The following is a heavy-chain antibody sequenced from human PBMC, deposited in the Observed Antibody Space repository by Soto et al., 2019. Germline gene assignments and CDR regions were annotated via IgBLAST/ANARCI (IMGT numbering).Heavy chain of an antibody. D-gene: IGHD1-26*01. CDR1: GFTFSDYT. CDR2: ILYDESDQ. Sequence: AGGSLRLSCSASGFTFSDYTMHWVRQAPGRGLEWVAIILYDESDQYYSDSVKGRFTISRDNSKNTLYLQMHSLTTEDTAVYYCAKDGTHLWSKQYYFDSWGRGALVTVSS. CDR3: AKDGTHLWSKQYYFDS. V-gene: IGHV3-30*18. J-gene: IGHJ4*02.